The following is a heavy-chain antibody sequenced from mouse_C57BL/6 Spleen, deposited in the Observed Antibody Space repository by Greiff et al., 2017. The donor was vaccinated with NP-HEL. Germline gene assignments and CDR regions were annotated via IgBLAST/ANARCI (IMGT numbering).Heavy chain of an antibody. CDR2: ISSGSSTI. Sequence: EVMLVESGGGLVKPGGSLKLSCAASGFTFSDYGMHWVRQAPEKGLEWVAYISSGSSTIYYADTVKGRFTISRDNAKNTLFLQMTSLRSEDTAMYYCARNYDGPWYFDVWGTGTTVTVSS. V-gene: IGHV5-17*01. D-gene: IGHD1-1*01. J-gene: IGHJ1*03. CDR3: ARNYDGPWYFDV. CDR1: GFTFSDYG.